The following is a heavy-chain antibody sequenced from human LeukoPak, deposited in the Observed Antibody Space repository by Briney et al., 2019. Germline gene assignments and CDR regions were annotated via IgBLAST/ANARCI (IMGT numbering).Heavy chain of an antibody. J-gene: IGHJ4*02. CDR3: ARAAWRSFDY. CDR2: IYYSGST. Sequence: PSETLSLTCTVSGGSISSSSYYSGWIRQPPGKGLEWIGSIYYSGSTYYNPSLKSRVTISVDTSKNQFSLKLSSVTAADTAVYYCARAAWRSFDYWGQGTLVTVSS. CDR1: GGSISSSSYY. V-gene: IGHV4-39*01. D-gene: IGHD3-3*01.